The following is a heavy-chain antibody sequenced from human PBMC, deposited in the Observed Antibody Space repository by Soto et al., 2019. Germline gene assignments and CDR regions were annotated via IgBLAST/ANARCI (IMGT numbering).Heavy chain of an antibody. CDR1: GFTFSNAW. Sequence: EVQLVESGGGLVRPGGSRRLSGAGSGFTFSNAWMNWVRQAPGKGLEWVGRIKSKTTGGTTDYAAPVKGRFSISREDSKNTVYLQMNSLKTEDTAVYYCRAAAYWGQGTLVIVSS. V-gene: IGHV3-15*07. CDR3: RAAAY. CDR2: IKSKTTGGTT. J-gene: IGHJ4*02. D-gene: IGHD2-2*01.